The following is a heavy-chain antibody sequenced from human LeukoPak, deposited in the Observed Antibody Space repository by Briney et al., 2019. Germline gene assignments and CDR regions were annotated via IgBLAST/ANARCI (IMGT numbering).Heavy chain of an antibody. J-gene: IGHJ5*02. V-gene: IGHV3-74*01. CDR1: GFIFRNYW. CDR2: INQNGITT. Sequence: GGSLRLSCAASGFIFRNYWMHWVRQAPGKGLVWVARINQNGITTTYTDSVKGRFTISRDNAKNTLYLQMNSLRAEDTAVYYCAKSGPEMATIRGLFWFDPWGQGTLVTVSS. CDR3: AKSGPEMATIRGLFWFDP. D-gene: IGHD5-24*01.